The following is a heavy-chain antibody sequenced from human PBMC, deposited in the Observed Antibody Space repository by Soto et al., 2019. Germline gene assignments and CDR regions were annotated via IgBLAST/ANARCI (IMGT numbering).Heavy chain of an antibody. CDR2: INWNGGST. CDR1: GFTFDDYG. V-gene: IGHV3-20*04. D-gene: IGHD3-10*01. J-gene: IGHJ4*02. CDR3: ARDGARNYYGSGSHPYYFDY. Sequence: PGGSLRLSCAASGFTFDDYGMSWVRQAPGKGLEWVSGINWNGGSTGYADSVKGRFTISRDNAKNSLYLQMNSLRAEDTALYYCARDGARNYYGSGSHPYYFDYWGQGTLVTVSS.